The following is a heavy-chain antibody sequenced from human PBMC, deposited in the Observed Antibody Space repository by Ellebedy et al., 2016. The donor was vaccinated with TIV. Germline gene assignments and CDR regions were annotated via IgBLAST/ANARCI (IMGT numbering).Heavy chain of an antibody. Sequence: GESLKISCVASGFSLSDYAMNWVRQAPGKGLEWISYISGTSATIFYSDSVKGRFIVSRDAAINSLFLLLENLRAEDTATYYCARDAYRRREWWFDPWGQGTLVTVSS. V-gene: IGHV3-48*04. CDR1: GFSLSDYA. CDR2: ISGTSATI. CDR3: ARDAYRRREWWFDP. D-gene: IGHD3-3*01. J-gene: IGHJ5*02.